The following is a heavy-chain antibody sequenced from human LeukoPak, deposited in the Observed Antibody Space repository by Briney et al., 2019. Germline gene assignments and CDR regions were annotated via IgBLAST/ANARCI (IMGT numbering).Heavy chain of an antibody. Sequence: GGSLRLSCAASEFSVGSNYMTWVRQAPGKGLEWVSLIYSGGSTYYADSVKGRFTISRDNSKNTLYLQMNSLRAEDTAVYYCARDSPSDIVVVPAWAHDYWGQGTLVTVSS. J-gene: IGHJ4*02. V-gene: IGHV3-66*01. CDR1: EFSVGSNY. CDR2: IYSGGST. CDR3: ARDSPSDIVVVPAWAHDY. D-gene: IGHD2-2*01.